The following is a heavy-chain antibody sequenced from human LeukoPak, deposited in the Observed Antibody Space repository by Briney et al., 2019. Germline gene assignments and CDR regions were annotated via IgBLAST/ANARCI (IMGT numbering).Heavy chain of an antibody. Sequence: PSETLSLTCTVSGYPNSMGYFWGWIRQPPGKGLEWIGSIFHTGYTFYDPSFKRRLTISVDTSKNQFSLRLSSVTAADTAVYYCARETEKQWHYWGHGTMVTVSS. CDR2: IFHTGYT. D-gene: IGHD6-19*01. CDR3: ARETEKQWHY. J-gene: IGHJ3*01. CDR1: GYPNSMGYF. V-gene: IGHV4-38-2*02.